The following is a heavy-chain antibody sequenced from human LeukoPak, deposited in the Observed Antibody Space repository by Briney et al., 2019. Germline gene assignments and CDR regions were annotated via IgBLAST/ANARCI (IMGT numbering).Heavy chain of an antibody. J-gene: IGHJ5*02. V-gene: IGHV3-23*01. D-gene: IGHD5-12*01. CDR2: ISGSGGST. Sequence: GGSLRLSCAASGFTFSNYAMSWVRQAPGKGLEWVSAISGSGGSTYYADSVKGRFTISRDNSKNTLYLQMNSLRAEDTAVYYCAKGGGYSGYDSGWFDPRGQGTLVTVSS. CDR3: AKGGGYSGYDSGWFDP. CDR1: GFTFSNYA.